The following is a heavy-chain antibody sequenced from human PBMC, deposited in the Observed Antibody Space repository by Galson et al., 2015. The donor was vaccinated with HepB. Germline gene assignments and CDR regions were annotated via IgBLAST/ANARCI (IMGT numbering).Heavy chain of an antibody. J-gene: IGHJ3*02. CDR3: AKASILYYDILTGYYSDAFDI. CDR1: GFTFSRYA. Sequence: SLRLSCAASGFTFSRYAMSWVRQAPGKGLEWVSAISGSGGSTYYADSVKGRFTISRDNSKNTLYLQMNSLRAEDTAVYYCAKASILYYDILTGYYSDAFDIWGQGTMVTVSS. D-gene: IGHD3-9*01. CDR2: ISGSGGST. V-gene: IGHV3-23*01.